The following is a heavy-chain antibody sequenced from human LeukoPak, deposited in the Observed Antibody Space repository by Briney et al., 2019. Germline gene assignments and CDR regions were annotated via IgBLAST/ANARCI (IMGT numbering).Heavy chain of an antibody. CDR2: ISYDVSKT. D-gene: IGHD1-26*01. V-gene: IGHV3-30*04. CDR3: ARDFSRGSYKGRDYYMDV. CDR1: GFTFSTYA. Sequence: GGSLRLSCAASGFTFSTYAMHWVRQAPGKGLEWEAVISYDVSKTYYADSVKGRFTISRDNPKNTLYLQMNSLRAEDTAVYYCARDFSRGSYKGRDYYMDVWGKGTTVTVSS. J-gene: IGHJ6*03.